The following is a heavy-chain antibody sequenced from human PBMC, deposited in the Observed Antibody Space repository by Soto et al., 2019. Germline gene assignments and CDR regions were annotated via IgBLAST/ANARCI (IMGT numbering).Heavy chain of an antibody. V-gene: IGHV4-30-4*01. Sequence: PSETLSLTCTVSGGSISSGDYYWSWIRQPPGKGLEWIGYIYYSGSTYYNPPLKSRVTISVDTSKNQFSLKLSSVTAADTAVYYCARDYSSEARGWFDPWGQGTLVTVSS. CDR2: IYYSGST. J-gene: IGHJ5*02. CDR1: GGSISSGDYY. D-gene: IGHD2-21*01. CDR3: ARDYSSEARGWFDP.